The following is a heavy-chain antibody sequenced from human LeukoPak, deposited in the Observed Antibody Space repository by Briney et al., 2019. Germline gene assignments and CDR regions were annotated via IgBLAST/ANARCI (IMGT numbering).Heavy chain of an antibody. CDR2: IYYSGST. Sequence: SETLSLTCTVSGGSISSYYWSWIRQPPGKGLEWIGYIYYSGSTNYNPSLKSRVTISVDTSKNQFSLKLSSVTAADTAVYYCARVDYKGVYGTDVWGQGTTVTVSS. J-gene: IGHJ6*02. CDR3: ARVDYKGVYGTDV. V-gene: IGHV4-59*08. D-gene: IGHD4-11*01. CDR1: GGSISSYY.